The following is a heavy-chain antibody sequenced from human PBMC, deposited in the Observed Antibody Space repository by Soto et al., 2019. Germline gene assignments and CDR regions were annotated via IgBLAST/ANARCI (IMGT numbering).Heavy chain of an antibody. J-gene: IGHJ4*01. V-gene: IGHV3-30*18. CDR2: ISYDGSTK. CDR1: GFTLTTYG. CDR3: AKVRSGWYGVAFDY. Sequence: QVKLVESGGGVVQPGRSLRLSCTASGFTLTTYGMHWVRQAPGKGLEWVALISYDGSTKYYADSVKGRFTVSRDVSRNTLFLQLNSLRIEDTAVYYCAKVRSGWYGVAFDYWGHGTVVTVSS. D-gene: IGHD6-19*01.